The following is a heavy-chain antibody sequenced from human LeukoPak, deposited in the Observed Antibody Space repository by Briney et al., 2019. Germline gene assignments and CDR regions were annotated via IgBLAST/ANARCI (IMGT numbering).Heavy chain of an antibody. CDR3: ARGYCGGGSCFLFDY. D-gene: IGHD2-15*01. V-gene: IGHV3-20*04. Sequence: PGGSLRLSCAASGFTFDDYGMTWVRQAPGKGLEWVSGINWNGGSTGYADSVKGRFSILRDTAKNSLYLQMNSLRAEDTALYYCARGYCGGGSCFLFDYWGQGTLVTVSS. CDR1: GFTFDDYG. CDR2: INWNGGST. J-gene: IGHJ4*02.